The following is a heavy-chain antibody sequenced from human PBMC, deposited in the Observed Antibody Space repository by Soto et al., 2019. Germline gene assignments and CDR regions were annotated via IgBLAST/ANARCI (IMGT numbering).Heavy chain of an antibody. CDR2: ISYDGSNK. Sequence: QVQLVESGGGVVQPGRSLRLSCAASGFTFSSYGMHWVRQAPGKGLEWVAVISYDGSNKYYADSVKGRFTISRDNSKNTLYLQMNRLRAEDTAVYYCAKSGLLFRLDYWGQGTLVTVSS. D-gene: IGHD2-21*02. CDR1: GFTFSSYG. CDR3: AKSGLLFRLDY. V-gene: IGHV3-30*18. J-gene: IGHJ4*02.